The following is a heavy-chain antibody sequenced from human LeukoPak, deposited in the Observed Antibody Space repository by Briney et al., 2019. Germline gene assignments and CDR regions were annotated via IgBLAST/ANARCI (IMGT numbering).Heavy chain of an antibody. Sequence: PSETLSLTCTVSGGSISTYYWNWIRQPPGKGLEWIGHVYYTGSTNYNPSLKSRVTLSADTSKNQFSLKLSSVIAADTAVYYCARDAFYDGSGYYPFVFDIWGQGTVVTVSS. J-gene: IGHJ3*02. CDR3: ARDAFYDGSGYYPFVFDI. CDR1: GGSISTYY. D-gene: IGHD3-22*01. CDR2: VYYTGST. V-gene: IGHV4-59*12.